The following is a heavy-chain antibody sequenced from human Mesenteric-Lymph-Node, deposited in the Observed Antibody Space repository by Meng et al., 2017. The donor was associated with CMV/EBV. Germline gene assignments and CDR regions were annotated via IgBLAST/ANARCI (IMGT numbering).Heavy chain of an antibody. D-gene: IGHD5-24*01. CDR3: ARDPKRDAQGL. J-gene: IGHJ4*02. V-gene: IGHV3-30*04. Sequence: GGSLRLSCAASGFTFSSYAMHWVRQAPGKGLEWVAVISYDGSNKYYADSVKGRFTISRDNAKNSLYLQMNSLRAEDTAVYYCARDPKRDAQGLWGQGTLVTVSS. CDR2: ISYDGSNK. CDR1: GFTFSSYA.